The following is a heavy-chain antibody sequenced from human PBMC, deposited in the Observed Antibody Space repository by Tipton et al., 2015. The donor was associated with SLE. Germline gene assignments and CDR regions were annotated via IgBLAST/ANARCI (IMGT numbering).Heavy chain of an antibody. J-gene: IGHJ6*03. CDR1: GFTFSNAW. CDR3: TTDRTFYDYVWGSYRSYYYYMDV. V-gene: IGHV3-15*01. CDR2: IKSKTDGGTT. D-gene: IGHD3-16*02. Sequence: GSLRLSCAASGFTFSNAWMTWVRQAPGKGLEWVGRIKSKTDGGTTDYAAPVKGRFTISRDDSKNTLYLEMNSLKTEDAAVYYCTTDRTFYDYVWGSYRSYYYYMDVWGRGTTVTVSS.